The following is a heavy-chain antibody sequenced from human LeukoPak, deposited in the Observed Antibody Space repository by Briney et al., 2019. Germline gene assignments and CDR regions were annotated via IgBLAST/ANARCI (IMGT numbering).Heavy chain of an antibody. Sequence: ASVKVSXKASGYTFTSYYMHWVRQAPGQGLEWMGIINPSGGSTSYAQKFQGRVTMTRDTSTSTVYMELSSLRSEDTAVYYCARDGVTYSSGWYDGGLEDDYWGQGTLVTVSS. CDR1: GYTFTSYY. J-gene: IGHJ4*02. CDR3: ARDGVTYSSGWYDGGLEDDY. D-gene: IGHD6-19*01. CDR2: INPSGGST. V-gene: IGHV1-46*01.